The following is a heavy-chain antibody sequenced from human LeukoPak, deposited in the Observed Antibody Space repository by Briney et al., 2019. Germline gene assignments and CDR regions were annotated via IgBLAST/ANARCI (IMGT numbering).Heavy chain of an antibody. CDR2: VFNGGST. CDR3: ATRPAGSTWYGVFDY. V-gene: IGHV4-59*11. Sequence: SETLSLTCTVSGGSINSHYWSWLRQPPGKGLEWLGYVFNGGSTNYNPSLKSRVTMSVDTSRDQFSLRLTSVTAADTAIYYCATRPAGSTWYGVFDYWSQGTLVTVSS. D-gene: IGHD6-13*01. CDR1: GGSINSHY. J-gene: IGHJ4*02.